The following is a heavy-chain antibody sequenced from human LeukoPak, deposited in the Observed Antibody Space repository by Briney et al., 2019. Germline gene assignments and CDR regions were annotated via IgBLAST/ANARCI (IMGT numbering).Heavy chain of an antibody. Sequence: SVKVSCKASGGTFSSYAISWARQAPGQGLEWMGRIIPILGIANYAQKFQGRVTITADKSTSTAYMELSSLRSEDTAVYYCVKTTVTTPIPLDYWGQGTLVTVSS. CDR1: GGTFSSYA. J-gene: IGHJ4*02. CDR3: VKTTVTTPIPLDY. D-gene: IGHD4-17*01. CDR2: IIPILGIA. V-gene: IGHV1-69*04.